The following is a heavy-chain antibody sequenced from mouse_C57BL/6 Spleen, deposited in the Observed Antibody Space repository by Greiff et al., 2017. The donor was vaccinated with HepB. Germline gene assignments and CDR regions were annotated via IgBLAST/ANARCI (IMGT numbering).Heavy chain of an antibody. Sequence: EVQLQQSGPELVKPGASVKISCKASGYTFTDYYMNWVKQSHGKSLEWIGDINPNNGGTSYNQKFKGKATLTVDKSSSPAYMELRSLTSEDSAVYYWASLYDYDRGYFDYWGQGTTLTVSS. J-gene: IGHJ2*01. CDR3: ASLYDYDRGYFDY. CDR1: GYTFTDYY. V-gene: IGHV1-26*01. CDR2: INPNNGGT. D-gene: IGHD2-4*01.